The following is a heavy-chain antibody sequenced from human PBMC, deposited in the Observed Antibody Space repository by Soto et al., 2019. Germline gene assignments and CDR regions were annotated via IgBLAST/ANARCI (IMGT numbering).Heavy chain of an antibody. V-gene: IGHV4-31*03. CDR3: ARVSGNAFDI. CDR1: GGSINFSANY. J-gene: IGHJ3*02. Sequence: QVQLQESGPGLVKPSQTLSLTCTVSGGSINFSANYWSWIRQHPGKGLEWIGYIFYSGTTYYSPSLKGRVALSVDTSENHFSLRLSSVTAADTAVYYCARVSGNAFDIWGQGTVVTVSS. CDR2: IFYSGTT.